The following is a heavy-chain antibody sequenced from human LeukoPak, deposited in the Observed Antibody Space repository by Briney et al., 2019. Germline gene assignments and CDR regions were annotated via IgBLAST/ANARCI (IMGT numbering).Heavy chain of an antibody. CDR3: VRLGSIY. J-gene: IGHJ4*02. V-gene: IGHV5-51*01. D-gene: IGHD2-21*01. CDR1: GYSFNKYW. CDR2: ISPGDSET. Sequence: GESLKISCKTSGYSFNKYWIGWVRQMPGKGLEWMGIISPGDSETRYSSSFQGQVTISADKSVNSAYLQWINLKASDTAIYYCVRLGSIYWGQGTLVTVSS.